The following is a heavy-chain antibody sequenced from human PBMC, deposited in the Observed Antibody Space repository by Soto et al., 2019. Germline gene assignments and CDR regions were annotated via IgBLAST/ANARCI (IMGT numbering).Heavy chain of an antibody. CDR1: GGSISSYY. CDR2: IYDSGST. J-gene: IGHJ4*02. Sequence: PSETLSLTCTVSGGSISSYYWSWIRQPPGKGLEWIGHIYDSGSTNYNPSLKSRVTISVDTPKNQFSLKLSSVTAADTAVYYCARSDYTDRYAYWGQGTLVTVSS. D-gene: IGHD4-4*01. CDR3: ARSDYTDRYAY. V-gene: IGHV4-59*08.